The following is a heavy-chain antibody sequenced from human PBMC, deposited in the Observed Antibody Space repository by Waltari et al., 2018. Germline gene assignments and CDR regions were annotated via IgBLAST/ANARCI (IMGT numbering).Heavy chain of an antibody. CDR1: GFTFSSYG. J-gene: IGHJ4*02. CDR3: AKRRDVLRFLEGPYFDY. Sequence: QVQLVESGGGVVQPGRSLRLPCAASGFTFSSYGVTWVRPAPGKGVAWVAVISNDGINKYYADSVKGRFTISRDNSKNTLYLQMNSLRAEDTAVYYCAKRRDVLRFLEGPYFDYWGQGTLVTVSS. CDR2: ISNDGINK. V-gene: IGHV3-30*18. D-gene: IGHD3-3*01.